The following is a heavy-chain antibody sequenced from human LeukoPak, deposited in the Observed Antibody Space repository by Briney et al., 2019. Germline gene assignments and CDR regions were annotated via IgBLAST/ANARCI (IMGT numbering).Heavy chain of an antibody. J-gene: IGHJ4*02. CDR3: ARVDCGGDCYSADY. Sequence: GASVKVSCKASGGTFSSYAISWVRQAPGQGLEWMGRIIPIFGTANYAQKFQGRVTITTDESTSTAYMELSSLRSEDTAVYYRARVDCGGDCYSADYWGQGTLVTVSS. CDR2: IIPIFGTA. CDR1: GGTFSSYA. D-gene: IGHD2-21*02. V-gene: IGHV1-69*05.